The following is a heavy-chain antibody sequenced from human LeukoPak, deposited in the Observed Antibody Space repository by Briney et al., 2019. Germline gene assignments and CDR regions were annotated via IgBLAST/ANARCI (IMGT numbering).Heavy chain of an antibody. Sequence: SETLSLTCTVSGGSISSYYWSWIRQPPGKGLEWIGYIHYSGSTNYNPSLKSRVTISVDTSKNQFSLKLSSVTAADTAVYYCARAVRYSGWYDYWGQGTLVTVSS. CDR3: ARAVRYSGWYDY. CDR2: IHYSGST. V-gene: IGHV4-59*01. J-gene: IGHJ4*02. D-gene: IGHD6-19*01. CDR1: GGSISSYY.